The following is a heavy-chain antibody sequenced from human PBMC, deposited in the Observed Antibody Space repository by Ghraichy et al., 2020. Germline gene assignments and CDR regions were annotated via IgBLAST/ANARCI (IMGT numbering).Heavy chain of an antibody. J-gene: IGHJ4*02. V-gene: IGHV1-18*01. D-gene: IGHD5-18*01. Sequence: ASVKVSCKASGYTFTSYGISWVRQAPGQGLEWMGWISAYNGNTNYAQKLQGRVTMTTDTSTSTAYMELRSLRSDDTAVYYCARQGYSYGYFQYYFDYWGQGTLVTVSS. CDR3: ARQGYSYGYFQYYFDY. CDR2: ISAYNGNT. CDR1: GYTFTSYG.